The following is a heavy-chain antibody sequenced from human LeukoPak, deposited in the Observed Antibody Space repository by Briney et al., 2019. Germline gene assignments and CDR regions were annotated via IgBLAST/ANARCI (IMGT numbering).Heavy chain of an antibody. Sequence: GGSLRLSCAASGFTFSSYSMNWVRQAPGKGLEWVSSISSSSSYIYYADSVKGRFTISRDNAKNSLYLQMNSLRAEDTAVYYCARGGFSSGWPIDYWGQGTLVTVSS. CDR2: ISSSSSYI. CDR3: ARGGFSSGWPIDY. CDR1: GFTFSSYS. V-gene: IGHV3-21*01. D-gene: IGHD6-19*01. J-gene: IGHJ4*02.